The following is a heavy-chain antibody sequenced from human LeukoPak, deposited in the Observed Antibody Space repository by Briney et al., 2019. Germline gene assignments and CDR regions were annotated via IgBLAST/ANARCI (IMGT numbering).Heavy chain of an antibody. CDR2: TFYTGRT. V-gene: IGHV4-39*01. Sequence: SETLSLTCTVSGDSIISNIYWWEWGRLPPGTGLEWIGATFYTGRTFYSPSLKSRVTISVDTSKNQFSLDLSSATAADTAVYYCARRRHNFDFYDVWGQGTRVTVSS. CDR3: ARRRHNFDFYDV. CDR1: GDSIISNIYW. D-gene: IGHD3/OR15-3a*01. J-gene: IGHJ3*01.